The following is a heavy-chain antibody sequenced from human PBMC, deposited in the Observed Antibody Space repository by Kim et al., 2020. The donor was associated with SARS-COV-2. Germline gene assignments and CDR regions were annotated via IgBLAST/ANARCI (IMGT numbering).Heavy chain of an antibody. V-gene: IGHV4-59*08. D-gene: IGHD3-10*01. CDR2: IYYSGST. J-gene: IGHJ6*02. CDR3: ARHFSPKPFYGSGRNAYYYDGMDV. CDR1: GGSISSYY. Sequence: SETLSLTCTVSGGSISSYYWSWIRQPPGKGLEWIGYIYYSGSTNYNPSLKSRVTISVDTSKNQFSLKLSSVTAADTAVYYCARHFSPKPFYGSGRNAYYYDGMDVWGQGTTVTVSS.